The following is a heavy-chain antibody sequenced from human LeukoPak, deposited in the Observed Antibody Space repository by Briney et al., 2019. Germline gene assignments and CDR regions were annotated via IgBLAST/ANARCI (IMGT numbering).Heavy chain of an antibody. CDR1: GFTFSDXX. J-gene: IGHJ4*02. Sequence: GGSLXLSXAASGFTFSDXXXXXXXQAXGXXXXXVSXXXXXGXXXXXXXSXXXXXXXXXDXAKNSLYLQMNSLRAEXTAIYYCARDGAAAGAFDYWGQGTLVTVSS. CDR2: XXXXGXXX. CDR3: ARDGAAAGAFDY. V-gene: IGHV3-48*03. D-gene: IGHD6-13*01.